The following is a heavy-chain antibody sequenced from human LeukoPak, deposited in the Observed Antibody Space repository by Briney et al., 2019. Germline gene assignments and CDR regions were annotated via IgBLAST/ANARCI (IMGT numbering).Heavy chain of an antibody. CDR3: ARADCSSATCYVDY. CDR2: INSDGSST. V-gene: IGHV3-74*01. D-gene: IGHD2-2*01. CDR1: GFTFSSYW. J-gene: IGHJ4*02. Sequence: GGSLRLSCAASGFTFSSYWMHWVRQAPGKGLVWVSRINSDGSSTSYADSVKGRFTISRDNAKNTLYLQMNSLRAEDTAVYYCARADCSSATCYVDYWGLGTLVTVSS.